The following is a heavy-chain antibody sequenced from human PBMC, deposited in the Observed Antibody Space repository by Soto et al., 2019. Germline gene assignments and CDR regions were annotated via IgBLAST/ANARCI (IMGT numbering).Heavy chain of an antibody. CDR3: AKDGISSGWTTPWDHYMDV. D-gene: IGHD6-19*01. Sequence: GGSLRLSCAASGFTFSSYAMSWVRQAPGKGLEWVSAISGSGGSTYYADSVKGRFTISRDNSKNTLYLQMNSLRAEDTAVYYCAKDGISSGWTTPWDHYMDVWGKGTTVTVSS. V-gene: IGHV3-23*01. J-gene: IGHJ6*03. CDR1: GFTFSSYA. CDR2: ISGSGGST.